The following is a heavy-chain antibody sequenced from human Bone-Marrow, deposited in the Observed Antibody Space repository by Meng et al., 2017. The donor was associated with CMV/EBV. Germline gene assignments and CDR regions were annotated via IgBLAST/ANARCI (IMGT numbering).Heavy chain of an antibody. D-gene: IGHD6-19*01. CDR1: GFTFSGSA. CDR2: IRTKPNGYAT. J-gene: IGHJ4*02. CDR3: SRLADTSGWYPR. V-gene: IGHV3-73*01. Sequence: SGFTFSGSAMHWVRQASGKGLEWVGRIRTKPNGYATAYAASLEGRFTISRDDSKNTAYLQMNSLKTEDTAVYYCSRLADTSGWYPRWGQGTLVTVSS.